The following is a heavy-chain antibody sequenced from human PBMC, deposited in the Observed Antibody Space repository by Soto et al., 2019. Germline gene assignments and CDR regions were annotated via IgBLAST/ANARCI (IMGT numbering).Heavy chain of an antibody. V-gene: IGHV4-34*09. CDR2: IYPSGTT. J-gene: IGHJ6*02. Sequence: SETLCLTYAVYGGSFSGYGGSWIRQPPGKGLEWIGQIYPSGTTKYNPSLRSRIKISIDTSKSLFSLRLSSVTAADTTMYYCARVKWTYQRYFYYYGLDVWGQGTAVTVSS. D-gene: IGHD2-2*01. CDR3: ARVKWTYQRYFYYYGLDV. CDR1: GGSFSGYG.